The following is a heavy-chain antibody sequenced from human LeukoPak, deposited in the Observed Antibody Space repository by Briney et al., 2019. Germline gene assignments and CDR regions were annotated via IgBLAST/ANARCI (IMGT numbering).Heavy chain of an antibody. J-gene: IGHJ4*02. Sequence: GGSLRLSCAAPGFTFSSYGMHWVRQAPGKGLEWVAFIRYDGSNKYYADAVKGRFTISRDNSKNTLYLQMNSLRAEDTAVYYCARDGSYYGGYYFDSWGRGTLVTVSS. CDR1: GFTFSSYG. V-gene: IGHV3-30*02. D-gene: IGHD1-26*01. CDR3: ARDGSYYGGYYFDS. CDR2: IRYDGSNK.